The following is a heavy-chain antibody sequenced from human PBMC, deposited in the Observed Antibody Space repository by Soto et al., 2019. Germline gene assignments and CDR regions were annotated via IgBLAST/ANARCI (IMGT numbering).Heavy chain of an antibody. J-gene: IGHJ5*02. Sequence: TSDTLSLTCTVSGGSISTYYWSWIRQPPGKGLEWIGFLYNNGNTKCNPSLQSRVTISLDASKNQFSLDLRSVTAADTAVYYCAKDASGTYYNWFDPWGQGILVTVSS. V-gene: IGHV4-59*01. CDR2: LYNNGNT. CDR3: AKDASGTYYNWFDP. D-gene: IGHD3-10*01. CDR1: GGSISTYY.